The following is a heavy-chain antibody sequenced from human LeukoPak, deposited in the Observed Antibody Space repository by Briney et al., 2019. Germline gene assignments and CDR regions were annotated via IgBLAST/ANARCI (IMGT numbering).Heavy chain of an antibody. D-gene: IGHD3-22*01. CDR3: ARDRMIVVVIPKTDAFDI. CDR1: GYTFTSYG. V-gene: IGHV1-18*01. J-gene: IGHJ3*02. Sequence: GASVAVSCKACGYTFTSYGISWVRQGPGQGLEWMGWISAYNGNTNYAQKLQGRVTMTTDTSTSTAYMELRSLRSDDTAMYYCARDRMIVVVIPKTDAFDIWGQGTMVSVSS. CDR2: ISAYNGNT.